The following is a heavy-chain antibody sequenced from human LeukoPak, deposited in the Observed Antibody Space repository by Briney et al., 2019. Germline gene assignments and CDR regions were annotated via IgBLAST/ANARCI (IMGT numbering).Heavy chain of an antibody. CDR1: GGSISSYY. Sequence: SETLSLTCTVSGGSISSYYWSWIRQPPGKGLEWIGYIYYSGSTNYNSSLKGRVTISVDASKNQFSLKLSSVTAADTAVYYCAKDSPYYYDSSGYSPPYFDYWGQGTLVTVSS. D-gene: IGHD3-22*01. CDR2: IYYSGST. J-gene: IGHJ4*02. CDR3: AKDSPYYYDSSGYSPPYFDY. V-gene: IGHV4-59*01.